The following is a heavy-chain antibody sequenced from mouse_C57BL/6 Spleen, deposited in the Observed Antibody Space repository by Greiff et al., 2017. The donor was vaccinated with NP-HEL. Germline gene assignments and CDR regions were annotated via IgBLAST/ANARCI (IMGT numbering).Heavy chain of an antibody. Sequence: VQLKESGGGLVKPGGSLKLSCAASGFTFSSYAMSRVRQTPEKRLEWVATISDGGSYTYYPDNVKGRFTISRDNAKNNLYLQMSHLKSEDTAMYYCARETAYYSNYDAMDYWGQGTSVTVSS. CDR3: ARETAYYSNYDAMDY. D-gene: IGHD2-5*01. CDR2: ISDGGSYT. V-gene: IGHV5-4*01. J-gene: IGHJ4*01. CDR1: GFTFSSYA.